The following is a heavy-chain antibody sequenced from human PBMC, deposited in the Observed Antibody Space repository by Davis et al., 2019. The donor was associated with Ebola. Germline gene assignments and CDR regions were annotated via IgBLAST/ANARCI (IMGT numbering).Heavy chain of an antibody. CDR3: ARGPPYYYGSGYNWFDP. J-gene: IGHJ5*02. CDR1: GGSFSGYY. CDR2: INHSGST. D-gene: IGHD3-10*01. V-gene: IGHV4-34*01. Sequence: MPSETLSLTCAVYGGSFSGYYWSWIRQPPGKGLEWIGEINHSGSTNYNPSLKSRVTISVDKSKNQFSLKLSSVTAADTAVYYCARGPPYYYGSGYNWFDPWGQGTLVTVSS.